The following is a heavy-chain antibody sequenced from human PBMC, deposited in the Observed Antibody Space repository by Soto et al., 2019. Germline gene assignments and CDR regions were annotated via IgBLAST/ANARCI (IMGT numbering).Heavy chain of an antibody. D-gene: IGHD3-22*01. CDR3: ERGGSGYVWFNEF. V-gene: IGHV1-69*01. CDR2: IIPIFGTA. J-gene: IGHJ4*02. Sequence: QEQLVQSGAEVKKPGSSVKVSCKASGGIFSSYAISWVRQAPGQGLEWMGSIIPIFGTANYAQKFQGRVTITADESTNTAYMDLSSLKSEDTAIYFCERGGSGYVWFNEFWGQGTLVTVSS. CDR1: GGIFSSYA.